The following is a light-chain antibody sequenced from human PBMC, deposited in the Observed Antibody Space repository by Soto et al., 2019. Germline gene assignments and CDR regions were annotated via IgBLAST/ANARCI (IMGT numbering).Light chain of an antibody. CDR1: TSNIGNSY. CDR3: RTWDSSLSAVV. CDR2: DNN. J-gene: IGLJ2*01. V-gene: IGLV1-51*01. Sequence: QSVVTQPPSVSAAPGQKVTISCSGSTSNIGNSYVSWYQQLPGTAPKLLIYDNNKRPSGIPDRFSGSKSGTSATLGITGLQTGDEADYYCRTWDSSLSAVVFGGGTKVTVL.